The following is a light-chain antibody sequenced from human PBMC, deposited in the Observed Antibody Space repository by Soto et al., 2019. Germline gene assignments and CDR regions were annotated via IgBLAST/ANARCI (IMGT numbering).Light chain of an antibody. CDR1: QSVSIN. V-gene: IGKV3-15*01. J-gene: IGKJ1*01. Sequence: TVLTQSPATLSVSPGERASRSCRASQSVSINLAWYQQKSGQAPRLLIYGASTRATGIPARFSGSRSGTEFTLTINSLQSEDSAVYYCQEYDNWPPEGTFGQGTNVDIK. CDR3: QEYDNWPPEGT. CDR2: GAS.